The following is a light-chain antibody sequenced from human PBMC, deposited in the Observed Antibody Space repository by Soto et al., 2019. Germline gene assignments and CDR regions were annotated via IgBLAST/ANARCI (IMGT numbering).Light chain of an antibody. V-gene: IGLV2-8*01. Sequence: SAKTEDLCASGSIGQAVTISCTGTKSEVGVYDFVSWYQHLPAKAPRLIIYEVFQRPSGGAVGFSCSKSGNTAVLTVSVLHAADEADYFCKSKAGSNRDVFGSGSKVTVL. J-gene: IGLJ6*01. CDR2: EVF. CDR3: KSKAGSNRDV. CDR1: KSEVGVYDF.